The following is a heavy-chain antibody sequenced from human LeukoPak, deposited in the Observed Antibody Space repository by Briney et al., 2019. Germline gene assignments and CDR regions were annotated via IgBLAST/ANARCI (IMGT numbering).Heavy chain of an antibody. D-gene: IGHD3-22*01. V-gene: IGHV4-34*01. CDR2: INPSGRI. CDR3: ARGRQEVSMIVVVMTAVSYYLDV. Sequence: SETLSLTCAVYGVSFSGYYWTWIRQAPGKGLEWIGEINPSGRISYNPSLKSRLTISVDASKNQFSLNLRSLTAADTAVYYCARGRQEVSMIVVVMTAVSYYLDVWGKGTTVTVS. J-gene: IGHJ6*03. CDR1: GVSFSGYY.